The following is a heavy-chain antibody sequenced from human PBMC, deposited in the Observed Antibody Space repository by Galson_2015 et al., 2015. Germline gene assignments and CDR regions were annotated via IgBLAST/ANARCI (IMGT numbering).Heavy chain of an antibody. D-gene: IGHD2-21*01. J-gene: IGHJ4*02. CDR2: ISSSTASYI. CDR3: ARGIPED. Sequence: SLRLSCAASGFTFSNYGMHWVRQAPGKGLEWVSSISSSTASYIYYADSVKGRFTVSRDNAKNSLYLQMNSLRVEDTAIYYCARGIPEDWGQGTLVTVSS. V-gene: IGHV3-21*01. CDR1: GFTFSNYG.